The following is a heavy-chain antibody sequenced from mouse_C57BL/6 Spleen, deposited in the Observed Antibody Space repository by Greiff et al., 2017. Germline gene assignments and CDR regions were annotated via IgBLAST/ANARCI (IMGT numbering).Heavy chain of an antibody. D-gene: IGHD1-1*01. CDR2: INPYNGGT. CDR1: GYTFTDYY. CDR3: ARRGGSSRYYAMDY. Sequence: VQLQQSGPVLVKPGASVKMSCKASGYTFTDYYMNWVKQSHGKSLEWIGVINPYNGGTSYNQKFKGKATLTVDKSSSTAYMELNSLTSEDSAVYYCARRGGSSRYYAMDYWGQGTSVTVSS. V-gene: IGHV1-19*01. J-gene: IGHJ4*01.